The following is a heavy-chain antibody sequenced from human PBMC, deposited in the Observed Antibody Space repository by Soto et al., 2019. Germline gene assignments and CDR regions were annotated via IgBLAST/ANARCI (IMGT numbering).Heavy chain of an antibody. CDR3: IHTDDIFGAAGTDY. J-gene: IGHJ4*02. Sequence: GSGPTLVNPTQTLTLTCSFSGFSLDTSPMGVGWIRHPPGKALEWLGLIFWDDDKSYRPSLQRRLTITKDTSKKQVVLKMNDMDPVDTATYYCIHTDDIFGAAGTDYWGQGALVTVSS. D-gene: IGHD6-13*01. CDR2: IFWDDDK. CDR1: GFSLDTSPMG. V-gene: IGHV2-5*02.